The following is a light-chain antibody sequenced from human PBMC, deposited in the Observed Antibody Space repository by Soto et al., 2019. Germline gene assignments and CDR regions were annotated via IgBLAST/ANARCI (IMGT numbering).Light chain of an antibody. V-gene: IGKV3D-15*01. CDR1: QSISIG. Sequence: IVMTQSPATLPVSPGETATLSCRSSQSISIGLAWYRQKPGQPPRLLIYGASTRATGTPARFSASGSGTEFTLTISSLQSEDFALYYCQQYNKWPLITFGQGTRLEIK. CDR3: QQYNKWPLIT. CDR2: GAS. J-gene: IGKJ5*01.